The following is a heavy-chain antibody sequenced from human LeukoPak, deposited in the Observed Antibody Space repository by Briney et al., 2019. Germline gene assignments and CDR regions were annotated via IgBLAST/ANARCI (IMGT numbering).Heavy chain of an antibody. CDR3: ARVGGSRDGFDAFDI. V-gene: IGHV1-46*01. D-gene: IGHD5-24*01. CDR2: INPSGGST. CDR1: GYTFTSYY. Sequence: GASVKVSCKASGYTFTSYYMHWVRQAPGQGLEWMGIINPSGGSTSYAQKFQGRVTMTRDTSTSTVYMELSSLRSEDTAVYYCARVGGSRDGFDAFDIWGQGTMVTVSS. J-gene: IGHJ3*02.